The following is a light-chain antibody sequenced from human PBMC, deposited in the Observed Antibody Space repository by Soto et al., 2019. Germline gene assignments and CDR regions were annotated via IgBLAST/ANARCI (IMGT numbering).Light chain of an antibody. CDR1: SSDIVNYNY. Sequence: QSALTQPPSASGSPGQSVTISCTKTSSDIVNYNYVSWYQHHPGKAPKLLIYEVTKRPSGVPDRFSGSKSGNTASLTVSGLQADDEADYYCSSYAGRNNLVFGGGTKLTVL. CDR3: SSYAGRNNLV. CDR2: EVT. V-gene: IGLV2-8*01. J-gene: IGLJ2*01.